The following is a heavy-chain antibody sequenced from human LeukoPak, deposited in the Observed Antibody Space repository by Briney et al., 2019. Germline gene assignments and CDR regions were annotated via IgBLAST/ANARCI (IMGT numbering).Heavy chain of an antibody. CDR2: IYYSGST. CDR1: GGSISSYY. V-gene: IGHV4-59*01. J-gene: IGHJ2*01. D-gene: IGHD2-2*01. Sequence: SETLSLTCTVSGGSISSYYWSWIRQPPGKGLEWIGYIYYSGSTNYNPSLKSRVTISVDTSKNQFSLKLSSLTAADTAVYYCARDRAAHCSSTSCYVWYFDLWGRGTLVTVSS. CDR3: ARDRAAHCSSTSCYVWYFDL.